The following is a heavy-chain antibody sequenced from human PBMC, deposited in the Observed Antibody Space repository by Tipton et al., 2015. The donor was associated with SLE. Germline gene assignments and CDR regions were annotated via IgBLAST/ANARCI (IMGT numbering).Heavy chain of an antibody. Sequence: TLSLTCSVSGGSISPFYWSWMRQTPGKGLEWIGQASRSGAVKYSPSLRSRIFISVDTSKNQFSLRLDSVTPADTAVYFCTRGPVGSGSYSSSDAFDFWGRGTMVIVSS. CDR3: TRGPVGSGSYSSSDAFDF. CDR1: GGSISPFY. CDR2: ASRSGAV. V-gene: IGHV4-59*01. J-gene: IGHJ3*01. D-gene: IGHD3-22*01.